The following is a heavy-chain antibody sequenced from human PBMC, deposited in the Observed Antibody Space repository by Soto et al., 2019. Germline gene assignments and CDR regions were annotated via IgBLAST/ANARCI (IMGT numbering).Heavy chain of an antibody. J-gene: IGHJ4*02. CDR3: AKDRYSGSYYDIRTFDY. CDR2: ISGSGGST. Sequence: PGGSLRLSCAASGFTFSSYAMSWVRKAPGKGLEWVSAISGSGGSTYYADSVKGRFTISRDNSKNTLYLQMNSLRAEDTAVYYCAKDRYSGSYYDIRTFDYWGQGTLVTVSS. D-gene: IGHD1-26*01. CDR1: GFTFSSYA. V-gene: IGHV3-23*01.